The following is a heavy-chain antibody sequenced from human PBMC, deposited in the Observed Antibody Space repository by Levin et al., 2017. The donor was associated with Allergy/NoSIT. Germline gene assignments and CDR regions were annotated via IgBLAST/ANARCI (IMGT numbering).Heavy chain of an antibody. CDR3: ARGVVTMIVVRTDESEYYFDY. D-gene: IGHD3-22*01. J-gene: IGHJ4*02. CDR2: IIPIFGTA. Sequence: SVKVSCKASGGTFSSYAISWVRQAPGQGLEWMGGIIPIFGTANYAQKFQGRVTITADESTSTAYMELSSLRSEDTAVYYCARGVVTMIVVRTDESEYYFDYWGQGTLVTVSS. CDR1: GGTFSSYA. V-gene: IGHV1-69*13.